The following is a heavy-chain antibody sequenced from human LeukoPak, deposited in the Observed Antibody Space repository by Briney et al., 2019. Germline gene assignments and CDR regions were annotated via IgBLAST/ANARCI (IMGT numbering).Heavy chain of an antibody. J-gene: IGHJ6*02. V-gene: IGHV4-39*07. Sequence: SETLSLTCTVSGASMSGRCDYWVWIRQAPGKPLESIGSIYFSGSTHSSPSLKSRLTISVDTPKKQSSLKLSSVTAADTAVYYCARVRSSSYYYSMDVWGQGTTVTVSS. CDR3: ARVRSSSYYYSMDV. D-gene: IGHD6-6*01. CDR2: IYFSGST. CDR1: GASMSGRCDY.